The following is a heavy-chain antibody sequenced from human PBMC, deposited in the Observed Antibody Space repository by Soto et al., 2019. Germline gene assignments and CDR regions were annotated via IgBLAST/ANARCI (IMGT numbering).Heavy chain of an antibody. J-gene: IGHJ6*02. CDR1: GFTFSTYY. CDR2: ISSSSTYI. Sequence: EVQLVESGGGLVKPGGSLRLSCAASGFTFSTYYMNWVRQAPGKGLEWVSSISSSSTYIYYADSVKGRFTISRDNAKKSLFLQMDSLRAEDTAVYYCARDRVSSGEYYGMGVWGQGTTVTVSS. D-gene: IGHD3-22*01. CDR3: ARDRVSSGEYYGMGV. V-gene: IGHV3-21*01.